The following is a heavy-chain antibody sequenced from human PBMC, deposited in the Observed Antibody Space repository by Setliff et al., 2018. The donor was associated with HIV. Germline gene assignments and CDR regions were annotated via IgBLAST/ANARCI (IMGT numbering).Heavy chain of an antibody. CDR2: IYHSGST. CDR1: GGSISSGGYY. CDR3: ARGSSASPYLGIDF. D-gene: IGHD3-16*01. Sequence: SETLSLTCTVSGGSISSGGYYWSWIRQSSGKGLEWIGEIYHSGSTTYNPSLKSRVTISVDKSTNQFSLRLTSVTAADTAIYYCARGSSASPYLGIDFWGRGTLVTVSS. V-gene: IGHV4-39*07. J-gene: IGHJ4*02.